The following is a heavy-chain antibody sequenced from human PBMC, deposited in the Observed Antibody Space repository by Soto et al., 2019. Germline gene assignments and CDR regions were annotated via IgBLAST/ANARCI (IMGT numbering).Heavy chain of an antibody. D-gene: IGHD3-10*01. Sequence: GASVKVSCKASGATRSSSAISWVRQAPGQGLEWLGGIIPIFGTANYAQKFQGRVAITADESTSTAYMELSSLRSEDAAVYCCARRGSRYYYGMDVWGQGTTVTVSS. CDR2: IIPIFGTA. CDR3: ARRGSRYYYGMDV. V-gene: IGHV1-69*13. CDR1: GATRSSSA. J-gene: IGHJ6*02.